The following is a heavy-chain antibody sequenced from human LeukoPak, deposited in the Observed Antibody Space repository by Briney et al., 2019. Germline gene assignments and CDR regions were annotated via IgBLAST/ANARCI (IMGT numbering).Heavy chain of an antibody. D-gene: IGHD3-22*01. J-gene: IGHJ3*02. CDR2: ISSSGSTI. Sequence: GGSLRLSCAASGFTFSSYEMNWVRQAPGKGLEWVSYISSSGSTIYYADSVKGRFTISRDNAKNSLYLQMNSLRAEDTAVYYRARADRSTYYYDSSRSNDAFDIWGQGTMVTVSS. CDR1: GFTFSSYE. CDR3: ARADRSTYYYDSSRSNDAFDI. V-gene: IGHV3-48*03.